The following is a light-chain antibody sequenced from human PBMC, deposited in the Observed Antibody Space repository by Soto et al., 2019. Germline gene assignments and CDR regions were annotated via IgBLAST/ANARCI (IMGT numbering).Light chain of an antibody. J-gene: IGKJ1*01. V-gene: IGKV3-15*01. Sequence: EIVMTQSPATLSVSPGERATLSCRASQSVSSNLAWYQQKLGQAPRLLIYGASTRATGIPARFSGSGSGTEFTLHIRRLESEDFSVYYCQHYNNWPPWTFGQGTKVEIK. CDR3: QHYNNWPPWT. CDR1: QSVSSN. CDR2: GAS.